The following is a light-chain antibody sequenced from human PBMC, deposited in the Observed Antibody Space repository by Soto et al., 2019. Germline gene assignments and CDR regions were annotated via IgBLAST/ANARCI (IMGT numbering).Light chain of an antibody. J-gene: IGLJ1*01. CDR2: EAT. CDR3: CSYAGSGTYV. V-gene: IGLV2-23*01. Sequence: QSALTQPASVSGSPGQSITISCTGTSSDVGSYDLLSWYQQHPGKAPKLMIYEATKRPSGVSNRFSGSKSGNTASLTISGLQAEDEAVYYCCSYAGSGTYVFGTGTKLTVL. CDR1: SSDVGSYDL.